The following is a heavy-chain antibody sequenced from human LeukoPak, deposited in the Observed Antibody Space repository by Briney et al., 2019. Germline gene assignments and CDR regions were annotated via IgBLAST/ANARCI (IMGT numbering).Heavy chain of an antibody. V-gene: IGHV4-61*01. CDR1: GGSISNTNYY. CDR3: ARDGYYDFWSGYNWMDV. CDR2: IYYSGST. D-gene: IGHD3-3*01. Sequence: PSETLSLTCTVSGGSISNTNYYWSWIRQPPGKGLEWIGYIYYSGSTNYNPSLKSRVTISVDTSKNQFSLKLSSVTAADTAVYYCARDGYYDFWSGYNWMDVWGKGTTVTVSS. J-gene: IGHJ6*04.